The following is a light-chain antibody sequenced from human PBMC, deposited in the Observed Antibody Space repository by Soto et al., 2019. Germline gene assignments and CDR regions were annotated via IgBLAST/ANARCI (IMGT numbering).Light chain of an antibody. J-gene: IGLJ3*02. CDR1: RSNIGSNS. CDR2: SQS. CDR3: AVWDDSLNEVV. V-gene: IGLV1-44*01. Sequence: QSALTQPPSASGTPGQRVTISCSGSRSNIGSNSVNWYQQHPGTAPKLLIYSQSQRPSGVPDRISGAKSGTSVILAISGLQAEDEATYYCAVWDDSLNEVVFGGGTKVTVL.